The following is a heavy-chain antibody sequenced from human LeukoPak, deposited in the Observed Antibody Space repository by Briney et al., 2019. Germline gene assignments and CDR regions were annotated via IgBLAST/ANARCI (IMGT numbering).Heavy chain of an antibody. Sequence: GGSLRLSCAASGFTFSSYSMNWVRQAPGKGLEWVSSISSSSSYIYYADSVKGRFTTSRDNAKNSLYLQMNSLRAEDTAVYYCARETGYYGSGGTIDYWGQGTLVTVSS. CDR2: ISSSSSYI. CDR1: GFTFSSYS. V-gene: IGHV3-21*01. D-gene: IGHD3-10*01. J-gene: IGHJ4*02. CDR3: ARETGYYGSGGTIDY.